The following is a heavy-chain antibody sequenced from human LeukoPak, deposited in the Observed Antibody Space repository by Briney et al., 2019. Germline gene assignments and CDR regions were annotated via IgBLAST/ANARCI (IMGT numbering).Heavy chain of an antibody. CDR2: VNPSGGST. J-gene: IGHJ3*02. V-gene: IGHV1-46*01. D-gene: IGHD3-9*01. CDR1: GYTFTSYY. Sequence: GASVKVSCKASGYTFTSYYMHWVRQAPGQGLEWMGIVNPSGGSTNYAQKFQGRVTMTRDTSTNTVYMELSSLRSEDTAVYYCAAGTGFLAGYFAAFDIWGQGTMVTVSS. CDR3: AAGTGFLAGYFAAFDI.